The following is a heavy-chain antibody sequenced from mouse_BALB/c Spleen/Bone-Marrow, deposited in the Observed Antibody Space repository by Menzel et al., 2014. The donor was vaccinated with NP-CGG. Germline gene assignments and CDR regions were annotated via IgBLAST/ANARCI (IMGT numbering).Heavy chain of an antibody. Sequence: VKLQESGAELAKPGASVKMSCKASGYTFTIYWMHWVKQRPGQGLEWIGYINPSTGYTEYNQKFKDKATLTADKSSSTAYMQLSSLTSEDSAVYYCARYGGRSYDGFACWGQGTLVTVSA. CDR2: INPSTGYT. D-gene: IGHD2-12*01. J-gene: IGHJ3*01. CDR1: GYTFTIYW. V-gene: IGHV1-7*01. CDR3: ARYGGRSYDGFAC.